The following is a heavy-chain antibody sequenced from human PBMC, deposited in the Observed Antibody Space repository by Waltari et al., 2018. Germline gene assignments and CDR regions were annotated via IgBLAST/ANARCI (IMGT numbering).Heavy chain of an antibody. Sequence: EVQLVESGGGLVQPGGSLRLSCAASGFTFSSYTMNWVRQAPGKGLEWVSYIRSGSSAIYYADSVKGRFTISRDNAKNSLHLQMNSLRAEDTAVYYCVRAILRLGVLSNYFDYWGQGTLVTVSS. CDR1: GFTFSSYT. J-gene: IGHJ4*02. V-gene: IGHV3-48*04. CDR2: IRSGSSAI. D-gene: IGHD3-16*02. CDR3: VRAILRLGVLSNYFDY.